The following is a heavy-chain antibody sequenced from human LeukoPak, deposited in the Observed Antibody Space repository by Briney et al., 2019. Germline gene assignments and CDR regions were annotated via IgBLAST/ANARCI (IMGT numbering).Heavy chain of an antibody. J-gene: IGHJ4*02. Sequence: GGSLRLSCAASGFTFTSYWMTWVRQAPGKGQEWVANIKQDGSERYYVDSVKGRSTISRDNAKNSLYLQMNSLRAEDTGVYYCAGSGWQVYFDYWGQGTLVTVSS. CDR1: GFTFTSYW. CDR3: AGSGWQVYFDY. CDR2: IKQDGSER. V-gene: IGHV3-7*01. D-gene: IGHD6-19*01.